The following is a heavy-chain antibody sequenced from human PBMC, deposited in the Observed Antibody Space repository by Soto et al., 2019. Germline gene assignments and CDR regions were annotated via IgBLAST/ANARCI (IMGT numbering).Heavy chain of an antibody. CDR2: INPADGTT. CDR1: GYTFTTYY. V-gene: IGHV1-46*01. CDR3: ARARGWFDP. D-gene: IGHD3-10*01. J-gene: IGHJ5*02. Sequence: VPLVQSGAEVKKPGASVKVSCKASGYTFTTYYMHWVRQAPGQGLEWMGVINPADGTTTYAQRFQGRLTVTMDTSKTTVYMELSSLRSEDTAVYYCARARGWFDPWGQGTLVTVSS.